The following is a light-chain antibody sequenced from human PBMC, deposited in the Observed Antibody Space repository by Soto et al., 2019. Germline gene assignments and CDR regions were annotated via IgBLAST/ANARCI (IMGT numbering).Light chain of an antibody. CDR3: QQSYSTHWT. Sequence: DIQMTQSPSSLSASVGDRVTITCRASQSISSYLNWYQQKPGKAPKLLIYAASSLQSGVPSRFSGSGSGTHFTLTISSLQPEDFATYYCQQSYSTHWTFGQGTKVDIK. CDR1: QSISSY. V-gene: IGKV1-39*01. CDR2: AAS. J-gene: IGKJ1*01.